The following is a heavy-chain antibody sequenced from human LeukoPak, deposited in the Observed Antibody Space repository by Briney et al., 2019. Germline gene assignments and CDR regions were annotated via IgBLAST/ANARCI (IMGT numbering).Heavy chain of an antibody. CDR1: GFTFSSYA. CDR3: ASSRSGSYFLFDY. J-gene: IGHJ4*02. CDR2: ISYDGSNK. D-gene: IGHD3-10*01. V-gene: IGHV3-30*09. Sequence: PGGSLRLSCAASGFTFSSYAMHWVRQAPGKGLEWVAVISYDGSNKYYAYSVKGRFAISRDNSKNTLYLQMNSLRAEDTAVYYCASSRSGSYFLFDYWGQGTLVTVSS.